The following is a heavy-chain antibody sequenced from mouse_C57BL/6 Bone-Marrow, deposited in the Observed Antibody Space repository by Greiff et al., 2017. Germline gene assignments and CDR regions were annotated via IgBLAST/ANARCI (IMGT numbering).Heavy chain of an antibody. V-gene: IGHV1-50*01. D-gene: IGHD1-1*01. Sequence: VQLQQPGAELVKPGASVKLSCKASGYTFTSYWMQWVKQRLGQGLEWIGEIDPSDSYTNYNQKFKGKATLTVDTSSSTAYMQLSSLTSEDSAVYYCARDYYGSRWYFDVWGTGTTVTVSS. CDR1: GYTFTSYW. CDR3: ARDYYGSRWYFDV. CDR2: IDPSDSYT. J-gene: IGHJ1*03.